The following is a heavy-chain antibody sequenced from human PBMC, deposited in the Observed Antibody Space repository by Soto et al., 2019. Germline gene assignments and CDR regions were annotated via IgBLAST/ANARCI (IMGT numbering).Heavy chain of an antibody. Sequence: QITLKESGPPLVKPTQTLTLTCTFSGFSLTTSGVGVAWIRQPPGKALDWLALIYWDDDNRYCPSLKSRLTIXKXTXINQVVLKMTNVDPVDTATDYCAHCLGAGNSCYFDYWGQGTLVTVFS. D-gene: IGHD3-16*01. CDR3: AHCLGAGNSCYFDY. J-gene: IGHJ4*02. CDR1: GFSLTTSGVG. CDR2: IYWDDDN. V-gene: IGHV2-5*02.